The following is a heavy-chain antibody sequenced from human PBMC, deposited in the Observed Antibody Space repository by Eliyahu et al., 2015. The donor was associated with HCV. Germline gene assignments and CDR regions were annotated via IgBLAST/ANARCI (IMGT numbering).Heavy chain of an antibody. CDR1: GYTFTTHF. J-gene: IGHJ4*02. CDR3: ARGGGRSWFDY. CDR2: INPNNGGT. V-gene: IGHV1-2*02. Sequence: QVQLVQSGAEXTKPGASVKVXCKASGYTFTTHFFHXVRQAPGQGLEWMXWINPNNGGTNYAQKFQGRVTMTRDTSITTAYMDLSNLRSDDTAVYYCARGGGRSWFDYWGQGTLVTVSS. D-gene: IGHD6-13*01.